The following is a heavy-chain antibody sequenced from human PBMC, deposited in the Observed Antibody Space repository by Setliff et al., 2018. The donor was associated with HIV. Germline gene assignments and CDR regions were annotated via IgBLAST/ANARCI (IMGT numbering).Heavy chain of an antibody. CDR2: VIPVSGTG. D-gene: IGHD2-21*02. CDR1: GGTFSTYA. Sequence: SSVKVSCKASGGTFSTYAINWVRQAPGQGLEWLGGVIPVSGTGNYAERFQDRVTISTDEWKTSVYLQVSSLTSEEPAVYYCASDREEYCGHDCSSPLDNWGPGTLVTVSS. CDR3: ASDREEYCGHDCSSPLDN. J-gene: IGHJ4*02. V-gene: IGHV1-69*05.